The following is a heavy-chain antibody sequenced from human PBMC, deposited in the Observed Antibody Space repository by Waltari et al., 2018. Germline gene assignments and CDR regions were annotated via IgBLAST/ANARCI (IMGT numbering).Heavy chain of an antibody. Sequence: EVQLVEAGGDLVQPGGSLRLSCAASGFTFRAYWLHWVRQAPGKGLVWVSRINGDGYGITYSDSVQGRFTISRDNTKNTLYLQLNSLRAEDTAVYYCARKGGRGYTYGPFYFDYWGRGTLVTVSS. J-gene: IGHJ4*02. CDR1: GFTFRAYW. CDR3: ARKGGRGYTYGPFYFDY. CDR2: INGDGYGI. V-gene: IGHV3-74*01. D-gene: IGHD5-18*01.